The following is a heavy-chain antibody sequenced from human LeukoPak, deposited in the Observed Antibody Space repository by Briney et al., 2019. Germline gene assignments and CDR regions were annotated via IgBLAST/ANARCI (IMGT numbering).Heavy chain of an antibody. Sequence: ASVKVSCKASGYTFTDYYMHWVRQAPGQGFEWMGWINPNDGDTNYAQKFQGRVTMTWDTSISTAHMEVSRLRSDDTAAYYCARANFLYCSSSTCLFDYWGQGTLVTVSS. J-gene: IGHJ4*02. CDR1: GYTFTDYY. CDR3: ARANFLYCSSSTCLFDY. V-gene: IGHV1-2*02. D-gene: IGHD2-2*01. CDR2: INPNDGDT.